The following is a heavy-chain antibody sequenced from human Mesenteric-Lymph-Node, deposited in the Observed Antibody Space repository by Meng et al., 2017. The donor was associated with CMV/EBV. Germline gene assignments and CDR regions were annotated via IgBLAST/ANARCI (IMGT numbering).Heavy chain of an antibody. CDR2: IYPDDSNT. Sequence: GESLKISCKGSGYSFSSYWIGWVRQMPGKGLEWMGVIYPDDSNTRYSPSFQGQVTISADESISTAYLQWSSLKASDTAMYYCTRRGDYTNYVDYWGQGTLVTVSS. D-gene: IGHD4-17*01. V-gene: IGHV5-51*01. CDR1: GYSFSSYW. J-gene: IGHJ4*02. CDR3: TRRGDYTNYVDY.